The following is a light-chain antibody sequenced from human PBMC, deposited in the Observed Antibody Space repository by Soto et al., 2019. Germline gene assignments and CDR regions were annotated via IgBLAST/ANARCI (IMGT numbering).Light chain of an antibody. V-gene: IGKV3-11*01. CDR1: QSVSSY. CDR2: DAS. J-gene: IGKJ3*01. CDR3: QQRSNCLFP. Sequence: EIGLTQSPATLSLSPGERATLSCRASQSVSSYLAWYQQKPGQAPRLLIYDASNRATGIPARFSGSGSGTDFTLTISSLEPEDFAVYYCQQRSNCLFPFGPGTKVDIK.